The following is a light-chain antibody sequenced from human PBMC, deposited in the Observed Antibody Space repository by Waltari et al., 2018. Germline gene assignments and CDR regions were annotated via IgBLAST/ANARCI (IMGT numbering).Light chain of an antibody. CDR3: SSYTSSSTLL. CDR1: SRDLGGCNL. CDR2: EVS. V-gene: IGLV2-14*01. Sequence: QSALPQPASVSGSPGQSITISSTGTSRDLGGCNLVPWYQQHPGKAPKLMIYEVSNRPSGVSNRFSGSKSGNTASLTISGLQAEDEADYYCSSYTSSSTLLFGTGTKVTVL. J-gene: IGLJ1*01.